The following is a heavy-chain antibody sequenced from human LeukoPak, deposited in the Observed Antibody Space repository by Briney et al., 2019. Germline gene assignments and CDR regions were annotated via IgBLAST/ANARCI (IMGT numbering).Heavy chain of an antibody. V-gene: IGHV1-18*04. J-gene: IGHJ4*02. CDR3: ARRLLYYYDGSGLWDY. CDR2: VSAYNGNT. D-gene: IGHD3-22*01. CDR1: GYTFTSYG. Sequence: ASVKVSCKASGYTFTSYGISWVRQAPGQGLEWMGWVSAYNGNTNYAQKLQGRVTMTTDTSTSTAYMELRSLRSDDTAVYYCARRLLYYYDGSGLWDYWGQGTLVTVSS.